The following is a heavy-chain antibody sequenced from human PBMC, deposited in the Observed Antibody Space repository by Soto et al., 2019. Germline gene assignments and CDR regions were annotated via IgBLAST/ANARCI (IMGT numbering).Heavy chain of an antibody. CDR3: AKGPTFGY. Sequence: EVQLVEFGGDVVQPGGSLRLSCAASGFTFINSAMNWVRQAPGKGLEWVSVSSGRDGKTYYSDSVRGRFTISRDNSKSTLYLQMNSLRVEDTAVYYCAKGPTFGYWGQGTLVTVSS. V-gene: IGHV3-23*04. J-gene: IGHJ4*02. CDR2: SSGRDGKT. CDR1: GFTFINSA.